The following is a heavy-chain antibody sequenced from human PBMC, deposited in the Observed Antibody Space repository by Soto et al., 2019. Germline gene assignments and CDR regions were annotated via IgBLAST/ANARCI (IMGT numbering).Heavy chain of an antibody. CDR3: ARHSLALRKNNWFDP. Sequence: SETLSLTCTVSGDSIISSDFYWGWVRQPPGKGLEWIGSIFYLGSSYYNPSHKSRVTMSVDTSKNQFSLRLRSVTAADTALYFCARHSLALRKNNWFDPWGQGIIVT. D-gene: IGHD3-3*02. CDR1: GDSIISSDFY. CDR2: IFYLGSS. J-gene: IGHJ5*02. V-gene: IGHV4-39*01.